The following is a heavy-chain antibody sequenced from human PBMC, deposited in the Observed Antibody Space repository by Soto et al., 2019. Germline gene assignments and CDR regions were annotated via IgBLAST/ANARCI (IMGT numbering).Heavy chain of an antibody. D-gene: IGHD1-1*01. J-gene: IGHJ4*02. CDR3: ARDPTGTQPTFDY. CDR2: IYSGGST. V-gene: IGHV3-66*01. CDR1: GFTVSSNY. Sequence: PGGSLRLSCAASGFTVSSNYMSWVRQAPGKGLEWVSVIYSGGSTYYADSVKGRFTISRDNSKNTLYLQMNSLRAEDTAVYYCARDPTGTQPTFDYWGQGTLVTVSS.